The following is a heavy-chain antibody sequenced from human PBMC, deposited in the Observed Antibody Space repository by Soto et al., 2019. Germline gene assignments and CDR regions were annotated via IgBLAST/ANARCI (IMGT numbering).Heavy chain of an antibody. CDR3: ARGGGPYVWFNEF. J-gene: IGHJ4*02. Sequence: QLVQSGPEVKKPGSSVKVSCKDSGGLFSSFAVSWVRLAPGQGLEWLGGIIPVFGTTYYAENFQDRATITADESTNTAYMELSSLTSGDTAIYYCARGGGPYVWFNEFWGQGTLVTVSS. D-gene: IGHD3-16*01. CDR1: GGLFSSFA. V-gene: IGHV1-69*01. CDR2: IIPVFGTT.